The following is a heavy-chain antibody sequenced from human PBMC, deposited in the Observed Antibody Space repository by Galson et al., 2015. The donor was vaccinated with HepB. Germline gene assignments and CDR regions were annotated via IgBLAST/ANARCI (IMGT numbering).Heavy chain of an antibody. Sequence: ETLSLTCTVSGGSINNYFWSWIRQPPGKGLEWIGDIYYSGITNYNPSLKSRVTMSVDTSKNQFSMRLRSVTAADTAVYYCARGQYRVVGGHRTRPGFDPWGQGTLVTVSS. CDR2: IYYSGIT. V-gene: IGHV4-59*08. J-gene: IGHJ5*02. CDR1: GGSINNYF. D-gene: IGHD2-21*01. CDR3: ARGQYRVVGGHRTRPGFDP.